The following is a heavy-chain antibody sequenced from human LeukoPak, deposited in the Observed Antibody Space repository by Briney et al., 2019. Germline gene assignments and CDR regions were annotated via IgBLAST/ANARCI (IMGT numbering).Heavy chain of an antibody. V-gene: IGHV3-48*03. Sequence: TGGSLRLSCAASGFTFSSYELYWVRQAPGKGLEWISYISSRSITIKYADSVRGRFTISRDDARESLYLQMNTLRAEDTAIYYCGASRQYVGAFDIWGQGTLVTVSS. D-gene: IGHD3-16*01. CDR1: GFTFSSYE. CDR2: ISSRSITI. J-gene: IGHJ3*02. CDR3: GASRQYVGAFDI.